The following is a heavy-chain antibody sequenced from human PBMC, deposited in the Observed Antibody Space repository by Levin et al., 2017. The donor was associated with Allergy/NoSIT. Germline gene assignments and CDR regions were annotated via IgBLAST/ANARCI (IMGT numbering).Heavy chain of an antibody. J-gene: IGHJ4*02. V-gene: IGHV4-59*08. CDR1: GGSISSYY. D-gene: IGHD3-22*01. CDR2: KYYSGST. CDR3: ARLDSSGYLSG. Sequence: SETLSLACTVSGGSISSYYWSWIRQPPGKGLEWIGYKYYSGSTKYNPSLKSRVTISVDTSKNQFSLKLSSVTAADTAVYYCARLDSSGYLSGWGQGTLVTVSS.